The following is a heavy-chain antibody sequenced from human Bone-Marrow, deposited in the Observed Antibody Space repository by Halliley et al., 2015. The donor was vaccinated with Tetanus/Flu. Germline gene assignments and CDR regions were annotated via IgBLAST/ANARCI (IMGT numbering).Heavy chain of an antibody. CDR3: ASERGNDDFSIWFDP. V-gene: IGHV4-59*01. J-gene: IGHJ5*02. CDR1: GASISSYS. CDR2: ISDSGST. Sequence: TLSLTCTVSGASISSYSWSWIRQPPGKGLEWIGYISDSGSTDYNPSLKSRVTLSVDTSKNQFSLKLRSVTAADTAVYYCASERGNDDFSIWFDPRGQGTLVTVSS. D-gene: IGHD4-4*01.